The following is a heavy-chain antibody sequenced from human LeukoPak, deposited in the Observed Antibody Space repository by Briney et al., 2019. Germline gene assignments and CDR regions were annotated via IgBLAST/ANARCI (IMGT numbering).Heavy chain of an antibody. J-gene: IGHJ4*02. CDR2: ISSSSSYI. CDR3: ARDSRDGSGSYYVDY. CDR1: GFTFSSYS. V-gene: IGHV3-21*01. Sequence: GGSLRLSYAASGFTFSSYSMNWVRQAPGKGLEWVSSISSSSSYIYYADSVKGRFTISRDNAKNSLYLQMNSLRAEDTAVYYCARDSRDGSGSYYVDYWGQGTLVTLSS. D-gene: IGHD3-10*01.